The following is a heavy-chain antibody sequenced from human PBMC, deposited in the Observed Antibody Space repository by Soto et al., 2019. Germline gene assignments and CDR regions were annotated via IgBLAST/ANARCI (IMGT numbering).Heavy chain of an antibody. CDR2: ISGSGGST. J-gene: IGHJ6*03. CDR3: ARGMRTVNYYMDV. V-gene: IGHV3-23*01. CDR1: GFTFSSYA. D-gene: IGHD4-17*01. Sequence: EVQLLESGGGLVQPGGSLRLSCAASGFTFSSYAMSWVRQAPGKGLEWVSAISGSGGSTYYADSVKGRFTISRDNSKNPLYLQMNSLRAEDTAVYYCARGMRTVNYYMDVWGKGNTVTVSS.